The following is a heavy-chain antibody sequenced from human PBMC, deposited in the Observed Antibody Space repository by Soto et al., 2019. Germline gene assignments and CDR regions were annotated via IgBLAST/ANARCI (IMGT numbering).Heavy chain of an antibody. Sequence: QVQLVESGAEVKKPGASVKVSCKASGYTFTNYGISWVRQAPGQGLEWMGWISGYNGNTKYAQKFQGRVTMTTDTPTNTAYMDLRSVRSDDTAVYYCARDREYYYDSSGNYYDHYGMDVWGQGTTVTVS. CDR3: ARDREYYYDSSGNYYDHYGMDV. CDR1: GYTFTNYG. J-gene: IGHJ6*02. D-gene: IGHD3-22*01. CDR2: ISGYNGNT. V-gene: IGHV1-18*04.